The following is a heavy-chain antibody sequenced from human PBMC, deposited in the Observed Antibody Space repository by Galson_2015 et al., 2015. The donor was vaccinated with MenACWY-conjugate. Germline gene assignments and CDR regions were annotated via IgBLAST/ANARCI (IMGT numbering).Heavy chain of an antibody. CDR1: GFTFSSYS. CDR3: AKDLTGTTIY. Sequence: SLRLSCAASGFTFSSYSMSWVRPAPGKGLEWVSAIRGSGGSTYYADSVKGRFTISRDNSKNTLYLQMNILRAEDTAVYYCAKDLTGTTIYWGQGTLVTVSS. V-gene: IGHV3-23*01. D-gene: IGHD1-7*01. J-gene: IGHJ4*02. CDR2: IRGSGGST.